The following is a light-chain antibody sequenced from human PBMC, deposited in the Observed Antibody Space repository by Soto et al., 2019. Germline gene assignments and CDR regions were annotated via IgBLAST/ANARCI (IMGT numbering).Light chain of an antibody. J-gene: IGKJ1*01. CDR2: GAS. CDR3: QQYNNWPQT. Sequence: VMTQSTLSLPVTPGEPATLSCRASQSVSDNLAWYQQRPGQAPRLLIYGASIRAAGIPARISGSGSGTDFTLTISGLQSEDFAVYYCQQYNNWPQTFGQGTKVAIK. V-gene: IGKV3-15*01. CDR1: QSVSDN.